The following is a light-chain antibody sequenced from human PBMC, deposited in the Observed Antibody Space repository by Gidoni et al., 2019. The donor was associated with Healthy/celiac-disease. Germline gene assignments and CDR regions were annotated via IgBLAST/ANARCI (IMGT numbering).Light chain of an antibody. Sequence: DLVMTQSPASLPVSLGERATINCKSSQSVLYSSNNKNYLAWYQQKPGHPPKLLIYWASTRESGVPDRFSGSGSGTDFTLTISSLQAEDVAVYYCQQYYSTPVTFGQGTRLEIK. CDR2: WAS. CDR3: QQYYSTPVT. J-gene: IGKJ5*01. V-gene: IGKV4-1*01. CDR1: QSVLYSSNNKNY.